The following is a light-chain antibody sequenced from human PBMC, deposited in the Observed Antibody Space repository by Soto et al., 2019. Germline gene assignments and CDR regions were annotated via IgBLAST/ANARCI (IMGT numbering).Light chain of an antibody. CDR2: GAS. V-gene: IGKV3-20*01. CDR3: QHYGSSPWT. CDR1: QSVTY. Sequence: EIVLTQSPGTLSLSPGERATLSCRASQSVTYLVWYQQKPGQAPRLLIYGASSRATGIPDRFSGSGSGTDFTLHMSRLEPEDFAVNYCQHYGSSPWTFGQGTKVEIK. J-gene: IGKJ1*01.